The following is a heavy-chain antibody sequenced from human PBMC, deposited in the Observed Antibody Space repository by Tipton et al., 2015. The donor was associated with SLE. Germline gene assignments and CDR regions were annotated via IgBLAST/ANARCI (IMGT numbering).Heavy chain of an antibody. CDR1: GFTFSNAW. V-gene: IGHV3-15*01. CDR3: TSPWSDFWSGRGDV. Sequence: SLRLSCAASGFTFSNAWMSWVRQAPGKGLEWVGHIKSKTDGGTTDYAAPVKGRFTISRDDSKNTLYLQMNSLKTEDTAVYYCTSPWSDFWSGRGDVWGQGTTGTVSS. D-gene: IGHD3-3*01. J-gene: IGHJ6*02. CDR2: IKSKTDGGTT.